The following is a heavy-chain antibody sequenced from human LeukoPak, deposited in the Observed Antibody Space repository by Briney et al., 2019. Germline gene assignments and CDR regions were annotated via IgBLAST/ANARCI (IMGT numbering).Heavy chain of an antibody. J-gene: IGHJ4*02. CDR1: GYTFTSYG. V-gene: IGHV1-18*01. Sequence: ASVKVSCKASGYTFTSYGISWVRQAPGQGLEWMGWISAYNGNTNYAQKLQGRVTMTTDTSTSTAYIELRSLRSGDTAVYYCAGDLLVGATILILDYWGQGTLVTVSS. CDR2: ISAYNGNT. D-gene: IGHD1-26*01. CDR3: AGDLLVGATILILDY.